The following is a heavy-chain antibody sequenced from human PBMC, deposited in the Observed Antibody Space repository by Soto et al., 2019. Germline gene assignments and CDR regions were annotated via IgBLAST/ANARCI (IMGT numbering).Heavy chain of an antibody. D-gene: IGHD1-26*01. Sequence: QVQLVQSGAEVKKPGASVKVSCKASGYTFTGYDMPCVLQAPGQGLEWMGWINPNSGGTNYAQTFQGRVTMTRDTSISTAYMELSRLRSDDTAVYYCARDDSGSLGRGGMDVWGQGTTVTVSS. CDR3: ARDDSGSLGRGGMDV. J-gene: IGHJ6*02. CDR1: GYTFTGYD. CDR2: INPNSGGT. V-gene: IGHV1-2*02.